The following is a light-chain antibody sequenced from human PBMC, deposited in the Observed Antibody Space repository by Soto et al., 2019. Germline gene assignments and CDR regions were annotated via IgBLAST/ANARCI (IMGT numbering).Light chain of an antibody. V-gene: IGKV1-33*01. CDR2: DAS. J-gene: IGKJ3*01. Sequence: IQMTQSPSSLSASVGDRVTITCQATQDIRKYLNWYQQKPGKAPKLLIYDASSLETGVPSRFSGSGSGTDFTLTISSLQHEDFATYYCQQSSSPPLTFGPGTKVDIK. CDR1: QDIRKY. CDR3: QQSSSPPLT.